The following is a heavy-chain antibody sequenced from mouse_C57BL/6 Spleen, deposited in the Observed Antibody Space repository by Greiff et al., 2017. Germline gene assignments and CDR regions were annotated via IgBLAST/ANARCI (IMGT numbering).Heavy chain of an antibody. D-gene: IGHD1-1*01. J-gene: IGHJ1*03. CDR3: TRVRGSSYGYFDV. CDR2: ISSGGDYI. Sequence: EVKLVESGEGLVKPGGSLKLSCAASGFTFSSYAMSWVRQTPEKRLEWVAYISSGGDYIYYADTVKGRFTISRDNARNTLYLQMSSLKSEDTAMYYCTRVRGSSYGYFDVWGTGTTVTVSS. CDR1: GFTFSSYA. V-gene: IGHV5-9-1*02.